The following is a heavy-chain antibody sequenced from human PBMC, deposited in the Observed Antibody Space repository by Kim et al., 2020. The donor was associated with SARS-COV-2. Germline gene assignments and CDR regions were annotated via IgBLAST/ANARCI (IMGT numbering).Heavy chain of an antibody. Sequence: SETLSLTCTVSGDSISNHFYWGRVRQPPGKGREGSGSLYYSKNMYYSPSLKSRVIISVDNSKNQFSPRLTTVTAAAAAAYFCARPAVAGVGAFDIWDQG. CDR2: LYYSKNM. V-gene: IGHV4-39*01. D-gene: IGHD6-19*01. CDR3: ARPAVAGVGAFDI. J-gene: IGHJ3*02. CDR1: GDSISNHFY.